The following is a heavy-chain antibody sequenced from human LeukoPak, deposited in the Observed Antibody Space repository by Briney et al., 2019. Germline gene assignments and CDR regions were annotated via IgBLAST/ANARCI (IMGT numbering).Heavy chain of an antibody. CDR2: INHSGST. Sequence: PSETLSLTCAVYGGSFSGYYWSWIRQPPGKGLEWIGEINHSGSTYYNPSLKSRVTISVDTSKNQFSLKLSSVTAADTAVYYCARVSIAAAGSNGYMDVWGKGTTVTVSS. D-gene: IGHD6-13*01. CDR3: ARVSIAAAGSNGYMDV. V-gene: IGHV4-34*01. CDR1: GGSFSGYY. J-gene: IGHJ6*03.